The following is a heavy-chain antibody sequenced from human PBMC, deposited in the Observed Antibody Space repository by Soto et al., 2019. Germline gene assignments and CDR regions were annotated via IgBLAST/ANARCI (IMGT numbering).Heavy chain of an antibody. J-gene: IGHJ4*02. CDR1: GFSFSSYA. CDR3: VKDRVLSTIADRRSFDY. Sequence: GGSLRLSCSASGFSFSSYAMHWVRQAPGKGLEYVSGVSNNGGSTYYADSMKGRFTISRDNSKNSLYLQMSSLRAEDTAVYYCVKDRVLSTIADRRSFDYWGQGTLVTVSS. CDR2: VSNNGGST. V-gene: IGHV3-64D*06. D-gene: IGHD6-6*01.